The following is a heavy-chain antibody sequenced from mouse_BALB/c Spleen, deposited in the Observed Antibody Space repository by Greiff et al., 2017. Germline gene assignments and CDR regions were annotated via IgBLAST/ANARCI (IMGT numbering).Heavy chain of an antibody. CDR2: ISDGGSYT. V-gene: IGHV5-4*02. CDR3: ARGGDYGNAFAY. CDR1: GFTFSDYY. D-gene: IGHD2-1*01. Sequence: EVKLMESGGGLVKPGGSLKLSCAASGFTFSDYYMYWVRQTPEKRLEWVANISDGGSYTYYPDSVKGRFTISRDNAKNNLYLQMSSLKSEDTAMYYCARGGDYGNAFAYWGQGTLVTVSA. J-gene: IGHJ3*01.